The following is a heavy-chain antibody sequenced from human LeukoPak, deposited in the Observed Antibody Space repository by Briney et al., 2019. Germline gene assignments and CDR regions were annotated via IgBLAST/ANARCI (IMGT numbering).Heavy chain of an antibody. CDR1: GFTFSSYS. J-gene: IGHJ3*02. V-gene: IGHV3-21*01. D-gene: IGHD2-15*01. CDR3: ARGYCSGGSCYEAFDI. Sequence: GGSLRLSCAASGFTFSSYSMNWVRQAPGKGLEWVSSISSSSSYIYYADSVKGRFTISRDNAKNSLYLQMNSLRAEDTAVYHCARGYCSGGSCYEAFDIWGQGTMVTVSS. CDR2: ISSSSSYI.